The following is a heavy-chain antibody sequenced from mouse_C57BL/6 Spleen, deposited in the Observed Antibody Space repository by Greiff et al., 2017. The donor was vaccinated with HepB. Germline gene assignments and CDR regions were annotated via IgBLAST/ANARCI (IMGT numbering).Heavy chain of an antibody. V-gene: IGHV5-6*01. CDR1: GFTFSSYG. D-gene: IGHD2-4*01. CDR3: ARRVVATMITTSPFDY. Sequence: EVQGVESGGDLVKPGGSLKLSCAASGFTFSSYGMSWVRQTPDKRLEWVATISSGGSYTYYPDSVKGRFTISRDNAKNTLYLQMSSLKSEDTAMYYCARRVVATMITTSPFDYWGQGTTLTVSS. J-gene: IGHJ2*01. CDR2: ISSGGSYT.